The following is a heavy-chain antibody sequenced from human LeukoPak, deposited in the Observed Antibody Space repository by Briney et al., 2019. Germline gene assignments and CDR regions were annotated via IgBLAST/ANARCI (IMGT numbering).Heavy chain of an antibody. CDR2: IYYSGST. CDR3: ARVFELAVAGGFPQH. V-gene: IGHV4-39*07. Sequence: SETLSLTCTVSNGTISSSSHYWGWIRQPPGKGLEWIGSIYYSGSTYYNPSLKSRITISVDTSKNQFSLKLTSVTAADTAVYYCARVFELAVAGGFPQHWGQGTLVTVSS. J-gene: IGHJ1*01. CDR1: NGTISSSSHY. D-gene: IGHD6-19*01.